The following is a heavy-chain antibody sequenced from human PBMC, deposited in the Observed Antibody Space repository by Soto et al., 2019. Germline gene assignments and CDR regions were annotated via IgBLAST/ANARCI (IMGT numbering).Heavy chain of an antibody. CDR2: VSPDGNQK. D-gene: IGHD3-16*01. CDR1: GFTLNKFP. J-gene: IGHJ4*02. CDR3: ASQQERLLGGVSSYWDH. V-gene: IGHV3-30-3*01. Sequence: GGSLRLSCVASGFTLNKFPTHWVRQAPGKGLEWVAIVSPDGNQKSYADSVQGRFSISRDNSKKTVFLQMNDLRREDTALYYCASQQERLLGGVSSYWDHWGLGTLVTVSS.